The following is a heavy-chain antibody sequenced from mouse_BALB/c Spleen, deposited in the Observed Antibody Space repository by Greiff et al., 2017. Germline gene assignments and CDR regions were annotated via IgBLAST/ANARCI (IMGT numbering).Heavy chain of an antibody. V-gene: IGHV1-9*01. CDR2: ILPGSGST. J-gene: IGHJ4*01. D-gene: IGHD2-5*01. CDR1: GYTFSSYW. CDR3: ARRTYYSNSYAMDY. Sequence: QVQLQQSGAELMKPGASVKISCKATGYTFSSYWIEWVKQRPGHGLEWIGEILPGSGSTNYNEKFKGKATFTADTSSNTAYMQLSSLTSEDSAVYYCARRTYYSNSYAMDYWGQGTSVTVSS.